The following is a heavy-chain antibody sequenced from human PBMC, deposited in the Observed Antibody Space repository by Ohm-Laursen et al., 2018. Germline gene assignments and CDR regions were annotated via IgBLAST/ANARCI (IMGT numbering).Heavy chain of an antibody. J-gene: IGHJ4*02. CDR3: ASDHCSGGSCYFDN. V-gene: IGHV3-48*02. CDR1: GFMFSSRS. CDR2: ISSRSSTK. D-gene: IGHD2-15*01. Sequence: SLRLSCAAVGFMFSSRSMKWVRQAPGKGLEWVSHISSRSSTKYYADSVKGRFTISRDNDKNSASLQMNSLRDEDTAVYYCASDHCSGGSCYFDNWGQGTLVTVSS.